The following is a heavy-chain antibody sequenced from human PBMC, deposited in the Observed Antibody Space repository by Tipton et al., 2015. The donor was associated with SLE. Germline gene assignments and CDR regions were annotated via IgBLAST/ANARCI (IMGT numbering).Heavy chain of an antibody. V-gene: IGHV4-31*03. J-gene: IGHJ4*02. CDR2: IFYSGST. CDR1: GDSVITGAHY. CDR3: ARRGGWYYFDS. Sequence: TLSLTCTVSGDSVITGAHYWSWFRHHPGKGLEWIGNIFYSGSTYYNPSLESRVTISIDRSQNQFSLRLTSLTAADTAVYYCARRGGWYYFDSWGQGTLVTVSS. D-gene: IGHD2-15*01.